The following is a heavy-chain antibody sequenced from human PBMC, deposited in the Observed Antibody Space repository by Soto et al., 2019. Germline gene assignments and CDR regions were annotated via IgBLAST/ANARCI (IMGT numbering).Heavy chain of an antibody. D-gene: IGHD3-3*01. Sequence: ASVKVSCKASGYTFTSYDINWVRQATGQGLEWMGWMNPNSGNTGYAQKFQGRVTMTRNTSISTAYMELSSLRSEDTAMYYCARGLEWSWSLDPWGQGTLVTVSS. J-gene: IGHJ5*02. CDR2: MNPNSGNT. V-gene: IGHV1-8*01. CDR3: ARGLEWSWSLDP. CDR1: GYTFTSYD.